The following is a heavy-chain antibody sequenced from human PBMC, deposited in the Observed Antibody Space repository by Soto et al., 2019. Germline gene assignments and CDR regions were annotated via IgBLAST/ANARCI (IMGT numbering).Heavy chain of an antibody. CDR2: IYYSGST. CDR3: ASSGAGSYYYYYMDV. J-gene: IGHJ6*03. V-gene: IGHV4-31*03. CDR1: GGSISSGGYY. D-gene: IGHD5-12*01. Sequence: SETLSLTCTVSGGSISSGGYYWSWIRQHPGKGLEWIGYIYYSGSTYYNPSLKSRVTISVDTSKNQFSLKLSSVTAADTAVYYCASSGAGSYYYYYMDVWGKGTTVTVSS.